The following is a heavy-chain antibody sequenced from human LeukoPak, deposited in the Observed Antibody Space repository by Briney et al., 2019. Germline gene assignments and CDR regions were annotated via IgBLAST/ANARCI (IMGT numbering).Heavy chain of an antibody. CDR2: ISVRSNYI. CDR1: GYTFSSYS. V-gene: IGHV3-21*01. Sequence: GGSLRLSCLASGYTFSSYSINWVRQAPGKGLEWVSSISVRSNYIYYADSVRGRSRISRDDARDSLFLKMNSLRAEDTAVYYCARDRGGSGWYEFEYWGQGTLVIVSS. CDR3: ARDRGGSGWYEFEY. J-gene: IGHJ4*02. D-gene: IGHD6-19*01.